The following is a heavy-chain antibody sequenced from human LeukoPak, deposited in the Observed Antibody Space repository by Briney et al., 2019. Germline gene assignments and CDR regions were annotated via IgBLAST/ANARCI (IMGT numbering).Heavy chain of an antibody. Sequence: PSETLSLTCTVSGGSISSYYWSWIRQPPGKGREWIVYIYYSGSTNYNPSLKSRVTISVDTSTTQFSLKLSSVTAADTDVYYCARAYYYDSSGYKNAFDIWGQGTMVTVSS. CDR2: IYYSGST. CDR3: ARAYYYDSSGYKNAFDI. D-gene: IGHD3-22*01. V-gene: IGHV4-59*01. CDR1: GGSISSYY. J-gene: IGHJ3*02.